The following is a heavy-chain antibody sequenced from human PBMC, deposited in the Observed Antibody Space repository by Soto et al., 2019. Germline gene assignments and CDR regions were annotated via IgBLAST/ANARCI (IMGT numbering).Heavy chain of an antibody. D-gene: IGHD2-15*01. CDR1: GFSLSTSGVG. CDR2: IYWDDDK. CDR3: ALSWYCSGGSCYYTYYFDY. Sequence: QITLKESGPTLVKPTQTLTLTCTFSGFSLSTSGVGVGWIRQPPGKALEWLALIYWDDDKRYSPSLKSRLTITKDTSKNQVVLTMTNMDPVDTATYYCALSWYCSGGSCYYTYYFDYWGQGTLVTVSS. J-gene: IGHJ4*02. V-gene: IGHV2-5*02.